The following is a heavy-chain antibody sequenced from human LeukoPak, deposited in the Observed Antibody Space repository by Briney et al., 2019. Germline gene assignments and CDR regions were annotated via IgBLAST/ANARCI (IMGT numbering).Heavy chain of an antibody. CDR1: GFTFSSYG. CDR3: AKGSRAQGYYFDF. D-gene: IGHD3-10*01. Sequence: GGSLRLSCVGSGFTFSSYGMHWVRQAPGKGLEWVAVIWYDGSNKYYADSVKGRFTISRDNSKNTLYLQMNSLRAEDTAAYYCAKGSRAQGYYFDFWGQGTLVTVSS. CDR2: IWYDGSNK. V-gene: IGHV3-33*06. J-gene: IGHJ4*02.